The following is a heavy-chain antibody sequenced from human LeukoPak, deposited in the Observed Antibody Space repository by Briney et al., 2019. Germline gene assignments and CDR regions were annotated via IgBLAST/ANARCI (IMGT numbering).Heavy chain of an antibody. CDR3: ARDGNYYGSGSDY. J-gene: IGHJ4*02. Sequence: PGGSLRLSCAASGFTFSDYTMNWARQAPGKGLEWVSSISGTSNYIYYADSVKGRFTISRDNAKNSLYLQMNSLRAEDTAVYYCARDGNYYGSGSDYWGQGTLVTVSS. V-gene: IGHV3-21*01. CDR1: GFTFSDYT. CDR2: ISGTSNYI. D-gene: IGHD3-10*01.